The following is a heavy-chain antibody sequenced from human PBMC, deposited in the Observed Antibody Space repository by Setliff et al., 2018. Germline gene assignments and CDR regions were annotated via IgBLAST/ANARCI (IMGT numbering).Heavy chain of an antibody. CDR3: ARGLAVNRFDP. CDR2: MYYSEIT. V-gene: IGHV4-59*11. CDR1: GGSFSTHY. J-gene: IGHJ5*02. D-gene: IGHD3-16*01. Sequence: SETLSLTCAVYGGSFSTHYWSWIRQPPGKGLEWVGYMYYSEITKYNPSLESRVTISVDTSKNQFSLNLTSVTAADTAVYYCARGLAVNRFDPWGQGTLVTVSS.